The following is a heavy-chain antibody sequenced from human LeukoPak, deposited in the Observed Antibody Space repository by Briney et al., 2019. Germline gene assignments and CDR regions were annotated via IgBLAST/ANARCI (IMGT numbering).Heavy chain of an antibody. J-gene: IGHJ3*02. D-gene: IGHD2-2*01. V-gene: IGHV4-59*12. CDR2: IYYSENT. Sequence: ASETLSLTCTVSGGSISSYYWSWIRQPPGKGLEWIGYIYYSENTNYNPSLKSRVTISVDTSKNQFSLKLSSVTAADTAVYYCARRVYCSSTSCYPPGADAFDIWGQGTMVTVSS. CDR1: GGSISSYY. CDR3: ARRVYCSSTSCYPPGADAFDI.